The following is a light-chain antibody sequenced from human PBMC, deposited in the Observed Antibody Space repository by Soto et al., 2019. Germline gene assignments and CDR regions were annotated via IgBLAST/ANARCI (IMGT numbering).Light chain of an antibody. CDR2: GAS. CDR1: QSVSSY. Sequence: EIVMTQSPATLSVSPGERVTLSCRASQSVSSYLAWSQHKPGQPPRLLIYGASTRSTGIPARFGGSGSGTAFTLTITSSLSEDFPVYVYQHCSDWPQFTFGQETRLEIK. CDR3: QHCSDWPQFT. V-gene: IGKV3-15*01. J-gene: IGKJ5*01.